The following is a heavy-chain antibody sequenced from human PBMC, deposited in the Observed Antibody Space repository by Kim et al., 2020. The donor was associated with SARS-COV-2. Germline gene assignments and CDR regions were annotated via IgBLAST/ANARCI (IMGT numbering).Heavy chain of an antibody. CDR3: ARAMPPGPNGSGFDI. CDR1: GYTFTSYG. CDR2: ISAYNGNT. D-gene: IGHD6-25*01. V-gene: IGHV1-18*04. Sequence: ASVKVSCKASGYTFTSYGISWVRQAPGQGLEWMGWISAYNGNTNYAQKLQGRVTMTTDTSTSTAYMELRSLRSDDTAVYYCARAMPPGPNGSGFDIWGQGTMVTVSS. J-gene: IGHJ3*02.